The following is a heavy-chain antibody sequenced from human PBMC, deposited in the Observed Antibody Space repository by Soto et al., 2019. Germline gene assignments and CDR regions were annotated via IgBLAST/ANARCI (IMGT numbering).Heavy chain of an antibody. D-gene: IGHD3-3*01. J-gene: IGHJ4*02. CDR2: IYYSGST. CDR3: ARQLGITIFGVVIGNFDY. V-gene: IGHV4-39*01. Sequence: SETLSLTCTVSGGSISSSSYYWGWIRQPPGKGLEWIGSIYYSGSTYYNPSLKSRVTISVDTSKNQFSLKLSSVTAADTAVYYCARQLGITIFGVVIGNFDYWGQGTRVIVSS. CDR1: GGSISSSSYY.